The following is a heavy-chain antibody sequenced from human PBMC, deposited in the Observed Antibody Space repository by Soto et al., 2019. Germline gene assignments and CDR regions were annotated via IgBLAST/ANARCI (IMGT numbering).Heavy chain of an antibody. D-gene: IGHD2-15*01. J-gene: IGHJ2*01. CDR3: VKDDRILGRRYFDL. CDR1: GFTFSSYA. CDR2: ISFSDGGT. Sequence: GGSLRLSCAASGFTFSSYAMTWVRQAPGKGLEWVSSISFSDGGTYYADSVKGRLTISRDNSKNTLFLQMNSLRVEDTAVYYCVKDDRILGRRYFDLWGRGTLVTVSS. V-gene: IGHV3-23*01.